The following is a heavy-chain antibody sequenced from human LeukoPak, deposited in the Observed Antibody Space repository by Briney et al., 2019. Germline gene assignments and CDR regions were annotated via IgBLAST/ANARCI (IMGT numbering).Heavy chain of an antibody. J-gene: IGHJ6*03. CDR3: ARHGRGSPRDYYYYFMDA. V-gene: IGHV4-39*01. CDR1: GDSISKSPYY. CDR2: IFYSGST. Sequence: SETLSLTCTVSGDSISKSPYYWGWIRQPPGKGLVWIATIFYSGSTYYNPSLNSRVTISVDTSKNQFSLKLSSVTAADTAVYYCARHGRGSPRDYYYYFMDAWGKGTTVTVSS.